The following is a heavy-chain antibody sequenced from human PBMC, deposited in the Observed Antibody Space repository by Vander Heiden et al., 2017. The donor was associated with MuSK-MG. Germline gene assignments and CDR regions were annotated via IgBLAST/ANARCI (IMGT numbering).Heavy chain of an antibody. CDR1: GFPFSDYY. CDR3: ARAAGWFDP. J-gene: IGHJ5*02. V-gene: IGHV3-11*01. Sequence: QVQLVESGGGLVKPGGSLRLSCAASGFPFSDYYMGWIRQGPGKGLEWVLYISSSGRTKYYADSVKGRFTISRDNAKNSLYLQMNSPRVEDTAVYFWARAAGWFDPWGQGTLVTVSS. CDR2: ISSSGRTK.